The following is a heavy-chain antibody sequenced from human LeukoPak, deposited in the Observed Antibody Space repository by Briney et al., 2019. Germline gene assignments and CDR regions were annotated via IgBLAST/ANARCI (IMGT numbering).Heavy chain of an antibody. CDR1: GFTVSSNY. CDR2: IYSGGST. D-gene: IGHD3-10*01. CDR3: ARGLYYADAFDI. J-gene: IGHJ3*02. V-gene: IGHV3-66*01. Sequence: GGSLRLSYAASGFTVSSNYMSWVRQAPGKGLEWVSVIYSGGSTYYADSVKGRFTISRDNSKNTLYLQMNSLRAEDTAVYYCARGLYYADAFDIWGQGTMVTVSS.